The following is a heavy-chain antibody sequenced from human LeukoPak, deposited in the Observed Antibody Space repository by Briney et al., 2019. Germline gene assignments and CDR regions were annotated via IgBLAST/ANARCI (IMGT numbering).Heavy chain of an antibody. CDR2: IIPIFGTA. V-gene: IGHV1-69*06. J-gene: IGHJ4*02. Sequence: GASVKVSCKASGGTFSSYAISWVRQAPGQGLEWMGGIIPIFGTANYAQKFQGRVTITADKSTSTAYMELSSLRSEDTAVYYCARDLTLRGAGGSYFDYWGQGTLVTVSS. D-gene: IGHD1-26*01. CDR3: ARDLTLRGAGGSYFDY. CDR1: GGTFSSYA.